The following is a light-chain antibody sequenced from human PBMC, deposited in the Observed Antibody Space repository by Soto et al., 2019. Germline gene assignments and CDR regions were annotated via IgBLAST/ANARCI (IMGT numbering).Light chain of an antibody. Sequence: EIVLTQSPATLSLSPGERATLSCRASQSVSSYLAWYQQKPGQAPRLLIYDASIRATGIPARFSGGGSGTDFTLTISSLEPEDSAVYYCQQRSNWPPITFGQGTRLEIK. CDR1: QSVSSY. CDR3: QQRSNWPPIT. CDR2: DAS. J-gene: IGKJ5*01. V-gene: IGKV3-11*01.